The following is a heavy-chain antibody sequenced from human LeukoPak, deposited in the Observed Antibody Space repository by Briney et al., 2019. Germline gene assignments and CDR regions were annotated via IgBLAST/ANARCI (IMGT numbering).Heavy chain of an antibody. D-gene: IGHD6-19*01. CDR3: ARVDTDTSGYYLDY. Sequence: GGSLRLSCAASGFTFSSYWMRWVRQAPGKGLVWVSRINNDGSSISYADSVKGRFTISRDNAKNTLYLQMNSLSAEDTALYYCARVDTDTSGYYLDYWGQGTLVTVSS. CDR1: GFTFSSYW. V-gene: IGHV3-74*01. J-gene: IGHJ4*02. CDR2: INNDGSSI.